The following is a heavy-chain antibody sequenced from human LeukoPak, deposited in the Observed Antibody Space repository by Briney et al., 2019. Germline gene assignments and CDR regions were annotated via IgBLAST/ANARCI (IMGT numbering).Heavy chain of an antibody. Sequence: GGSLRLSCVASGFTFTDYAMSWVRQAPGKGLEWVSSISSSSSYIYYAGSVKGRFTISRDNAKNSLYLQMNSLRAEDTAVYYCARRVAAADFDYWGQGTLVTVSS. V-gene: IGHV3-21*01. J-gene: IGHJ4*02. D-gene: IGHD6-13*01. CDR3: ARRVAAADFDY. CDR1: GFTFTDYA. CDR2: ISSSSSYI.